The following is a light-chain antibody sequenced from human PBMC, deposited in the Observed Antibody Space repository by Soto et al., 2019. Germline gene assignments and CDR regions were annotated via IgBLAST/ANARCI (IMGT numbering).Light chain of an antibody. V-gene: IGKV3-15*01. CDR1: QSVSSN. Sequence: EIVMTQCPATLSVSPGERATLSCRASQSVSSNLAWYQQKPGQAPRLLIYGASTRATGIPARFSGSGSGTEFTLTISSLQSEDFAVYYCQQYNNWPPGTFGQGTKLEIK. J-gene: IGKJ2*01. CDR2: GAS. CDR3: QQYNNWPPGT.